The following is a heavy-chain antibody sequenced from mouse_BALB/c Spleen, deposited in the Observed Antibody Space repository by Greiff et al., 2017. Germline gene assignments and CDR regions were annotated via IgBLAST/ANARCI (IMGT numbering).Heavy chain of an antibody. V-gene: IGHV7-3*02. J-gene: IGHJ4*01. CDR1: GFTFTDYY. CDR2: IRNKANGYTT. Sequence: EVKLMESGGGLVQPGGSLRLSCATSGFTFTDYYMSWVRQPPGKALEWLGFIRNKANGYTTEYSASVKGRFTISRDNSQSILYLQMNTLRAEDSATYYCARDTYYYGSSSAMDYWGQGTSVTVSS. CDR3: ARDTYYYGSSSAMDY. D-gene: IGHD1-1*01.